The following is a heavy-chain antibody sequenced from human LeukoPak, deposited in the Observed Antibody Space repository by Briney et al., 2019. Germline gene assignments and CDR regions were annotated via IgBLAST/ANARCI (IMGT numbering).Heavy chain of an antibody. V-gene: IGHV3-9*01. J-gene: IGHJ3*02. CDR2: NTWNSRKI. Sequence: GGGETHSCEGSGFTFEDFAMHWVRQTPGKGPEWVSGNTWNSRKIDYADSVRGRFTISRDNAKKSVYLQLNSLRPGDTVFYYCAKTNDGSVFLNDAYDIWGQGAKVSVSS. CDR1: GFTFEDFA. CDR3: AKTNDGSVFLNDAYDI. D-gene: IGHD3-22*01.